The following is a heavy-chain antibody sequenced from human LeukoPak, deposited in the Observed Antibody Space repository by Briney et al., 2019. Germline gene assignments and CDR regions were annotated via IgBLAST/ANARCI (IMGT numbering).Heavy chain of an antibody. V-gene: IGHV1-69*13. D-gene: IGHD2-2*01. CDR1: GGTFSSYA. CDR2: IIPIFGTA. Sequence: ASVKVSCKASGGTFSSYAISWVRQAPGQGLEWMGGIIPIFGTANYAQEFQGRVTITADESTSTAYMELSSLRSEDTAVYYCASLRTSGYDAFDIWGQGTMVTVSS. CDR3: ASLRTSGYDAFDI. J-gene: IGHJ3*02.